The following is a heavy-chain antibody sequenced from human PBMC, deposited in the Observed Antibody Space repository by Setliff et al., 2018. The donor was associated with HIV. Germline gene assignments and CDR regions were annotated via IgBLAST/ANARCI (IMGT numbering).Heavy chain of an antibody. V-gene: IGHV1-3*01. J-gene: IGHJ5*02. CDR3: ATGLTGSLAYCGGDCYS. D-gene: IGHD2-21*02. Sequence: ASVKVSCKASGFTFTSYAMHWVRQAPGQRLEWMGWINAGNGDTKYSQKFQGRVTITADTSTDTAYMELSSLRSEDTAVYYCATGLTGSLAYCGGDCYSWGQGTLVTVSS. CDR1: GFTFTSYA. CDR2: INAGNGDT.